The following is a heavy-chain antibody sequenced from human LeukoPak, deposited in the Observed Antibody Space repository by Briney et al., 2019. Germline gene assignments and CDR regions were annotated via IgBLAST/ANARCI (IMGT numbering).Heavy chain of an antibody. J-gene: IGHJ3*02. CDR1: GFTVSSNY. CDR2: IYRGGST. CDR3: ARDRGWFDAFDI. D-gene: IGHD2-15*01. Sequence: GGSLRLSCAASGFTVSSNYMSWVRQAPGKGLEWGSVIYRGGSTYYSDSVKGRFTISRDNSKNTLYIQMNSRGAEGTALCYCARDRGWFDAFDIWGQGTMVTVSS. V-gene: IGHV3-53*01.